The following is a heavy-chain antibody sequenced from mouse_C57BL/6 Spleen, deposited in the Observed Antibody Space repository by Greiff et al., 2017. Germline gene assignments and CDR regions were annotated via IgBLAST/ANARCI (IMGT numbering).Heavy chain of an antibody. CDR3: ARSPPGYFDV. Sequence: DVMLVESGGGLVQPGGSLSLSCAASGFTFTDYYMSWVRQPPGKALEWLGFIRNKANGYTTEYSASVKGRFTISRDNSQSILYLQMNALRAEDSATYYCARSPPGYFDVWGTGTTVTVSS. CDR2: IRNKANGYTT. J-gene: IGHJ1*03. V-gene: IGHV7-3*01. CDR1: GFTFTDYY.